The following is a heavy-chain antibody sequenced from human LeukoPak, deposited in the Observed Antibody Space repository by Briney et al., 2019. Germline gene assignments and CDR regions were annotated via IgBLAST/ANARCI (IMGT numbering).Heavy chain of an antibody. CDR1: GFTFSSYV. D-gene: IGHD5-18*01. J-gene: IGHJ4*02. V-gene: IGHV3-23*01. Sequence: GGSLRLSCAASGFTFSSYVMSWVRQAPGKGLEWVSRISGSGSSTNYADSVKGRFTISRDNSKSTLYLQMNSLRAEDTAVYYCAKDLGAMVTPQVFDYWGQGTLVTVSS. CDR3: AKDLGAMVTPQVFDY. CDR2: ISGSGSST.